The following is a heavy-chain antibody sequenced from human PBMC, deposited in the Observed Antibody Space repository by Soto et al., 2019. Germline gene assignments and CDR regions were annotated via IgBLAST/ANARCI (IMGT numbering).Heavy chain of an antibody. J-gene: IGHJ4*02. CDR3: AHRPGGSLSGWDNGYFDV. CDR2: IYWDDTK. D-gene: IGHD6-19*01. CDR1: GFSFRTSQVG. Sequence: QITLNESGPTMMKPTTTLTLTCTFSGFSFRTSQVGVGWIRQSPGKAQEWLGLIYWDDTKRYNPSLRSRLSIAMDNSRNQVVLTMTNVDPVDSGTYYCAHRPGGSLSGWDNGYFDVWGRGALVTVS. V-gene: IGHV2-5*02.